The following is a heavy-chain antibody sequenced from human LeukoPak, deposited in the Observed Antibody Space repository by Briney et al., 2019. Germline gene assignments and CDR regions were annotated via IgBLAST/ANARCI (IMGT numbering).Heavy chain of an antibody. CDR1: GFTFTTYT. V-gene: IGHV3-48*01. CDR2: ITTSGSTI. CDR3: ARELAYYFDY. J-gene: IGHJ4*02. D-gene: IGHD1-1*01. Sequence: GGSLRLSCAASGFTFTTYTMNWVRQAPGKGLEWVSYITTSGSTIKYADSVTGRFTISRDNAKNSLYLQMNSLRAEDTAIYYCARELAYYFDYWGQGTLVTVSS.